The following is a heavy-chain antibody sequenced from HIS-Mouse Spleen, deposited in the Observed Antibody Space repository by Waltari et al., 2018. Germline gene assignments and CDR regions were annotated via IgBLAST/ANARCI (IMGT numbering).Heavy chain of an antibody. V-gene: IGHV3-53*02. CDR2: IYSGGST. J-gene: IGHJ4*02. CDR3: ARHYYYGSGSYYFDY. Sequence: EVQLVETGGGLIQPGGSLGVSCSSPGFTLRRHNLWYGRSAPGKGLEWVSVIYSGGSTYYADSVKGRFTISRDNSKNTLYLQMNSLRAEDTAVYYCARHYYYGSGSYYFDYWGQGTLVTVSS. D-gene: IGHD3-10*01. CDR1: GFTLRRHN.